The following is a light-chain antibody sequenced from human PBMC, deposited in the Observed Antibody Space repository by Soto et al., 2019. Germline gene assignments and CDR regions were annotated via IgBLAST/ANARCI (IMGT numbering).Light chain of an antibody. Sequence: EIVVTQSPGTLSLSPGERATLSCRASQSASSSYLAWFQQKPGQAPRLLIYGASNRATGIPDRFSGSGSGTDVTLTISRLKPEDFAVYYCQKYGGSPPYPFGQGTKLEMK. J-gene: IGKJ2*01. CDR2: GAS. CDR1: QSASSSY. V-gene: IGKV3-20*01. CDR3: QKYGGSPPYP.